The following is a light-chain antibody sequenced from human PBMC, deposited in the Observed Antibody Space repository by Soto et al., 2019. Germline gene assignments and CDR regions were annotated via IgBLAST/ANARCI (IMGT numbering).Light chain of an antibody. J-gene: IGKJ1*01. CDR3: QQYNSYPWT. V-gene: IGKV1-5*03. Sequence: DIQMTQSPSTLSASVGDRVTITFRASQSISSWLAWYQQKPGKAPKLLIYKASSLESGVPSRFSGSGSGTEFTLTISSLQPDGFATYYCQQYNSYPWTFGQGTKVVIK. CDR2: KAS. CDR1: QSISSW.